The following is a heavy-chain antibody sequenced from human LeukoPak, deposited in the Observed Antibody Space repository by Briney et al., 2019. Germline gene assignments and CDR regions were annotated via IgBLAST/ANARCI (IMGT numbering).Heavy chain of an antibody. J-gene: IGHJ4*02. CDR3: ARERKYDSNFDY. CDR2: ISYDGSNE. Sequence: GSLRLSCTASGFTFSTYGMHWVRQAPGKGLEWVAVISYDGSNEYYADSVKGRFAISRDNSKNTLYLQMNSLRAEDTAVYYCARERKYDSNFDYWGQGTLVTVSS. CDR1: GFTFSTYG. D-gene: IGHD1-1*01. V-gene: IGHV3-30*03.